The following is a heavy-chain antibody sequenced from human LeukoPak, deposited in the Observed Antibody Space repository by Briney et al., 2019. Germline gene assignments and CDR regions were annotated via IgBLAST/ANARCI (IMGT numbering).Heavy chain of an antibody. Sequence: ASVKVSCKASGYTFTDYAMYWVRQAPGQGLEWMGRIKPNSGGTNYAKKFQGRVTMTRDMSVSTAYMEPSGLRSDDTAVYYCATDYSDTWTGFDYWGQGTLVAVSS. CDR2: IKPNSGGT. V-gene: IGHV1-2*06. D-gene: IGHD1-1*01. CDR3: ATDYSDTWTGFDY. CDR1: GYTFTDYA. J-gene: IGHJ4*02.